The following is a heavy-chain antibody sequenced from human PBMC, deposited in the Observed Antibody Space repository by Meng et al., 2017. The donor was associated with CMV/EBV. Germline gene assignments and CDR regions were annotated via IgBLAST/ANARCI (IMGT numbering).Heavy chain of an antibody. V-gene: IGHV3-38-3*01. CDR1: GFTVSSNE. J-gene: IGHJ5*02. CDR3: LSLELKSIAAAGGGWFDP. CDR2: FSGGST. Sequence: GGSLRLSCAASGFTVSSNEISWVRQAPGKGLEWVSSFSGGSTYYADFRKGRFTISRDNSKNTLHLQMNSMRAEDTAVYCILSLELKSIAAAGGGWFDPWGQGTLVTVSS. D-gene: IGHD6-13*01.